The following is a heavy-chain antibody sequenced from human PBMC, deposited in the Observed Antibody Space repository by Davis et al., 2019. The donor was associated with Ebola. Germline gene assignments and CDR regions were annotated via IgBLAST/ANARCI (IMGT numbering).Heavy chain of an antibody. Sequence: GESLKIPCKGSGYRFTSYWIGWVRQLPGKGLEWMGIIYPGDSVTSYVPSFQGQFTISDDKSISTAYLQWSSLKASDTAMYYCTRQEGKGFDLWGRGTLVTVSS. J-gene: IGHJ2*01. CDR2: IYPGDSVT. V-gene: IGHV5-51*01. CDR1: GYRFTSYW. CDR3: TRQEGKGFDL.